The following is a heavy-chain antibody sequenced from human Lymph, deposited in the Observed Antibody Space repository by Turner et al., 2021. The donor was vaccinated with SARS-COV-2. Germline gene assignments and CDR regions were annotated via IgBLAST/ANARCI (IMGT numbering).Heavy chain of an antibody. D-gene: IGHD3-10*01. Sequence: QVQLVQSGAEVKKPGSSVKVSCKASGGTFSSYAISWVRQAPGQGLEWMGGIIPILRIATYAQKFQGRVTITANKPTGTAYMELISLRSENTAVFYCARVVGGFGELGYYYYYGMDVWGQGTTVTVSS. CDR2: IIPILRIA. V-gene: IGHV1-69*10. CDR1: GGTFSSYA. CDR3: ARVVGGFGELGYYYYYGMDV. J-gene: IGHJ6*02.